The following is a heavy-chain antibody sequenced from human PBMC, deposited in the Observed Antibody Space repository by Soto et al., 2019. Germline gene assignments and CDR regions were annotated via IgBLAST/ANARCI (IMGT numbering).Heavy chain of an antibody. CDR1: GFSLDTNGVG. Sequence: SGPTLVNPTQTLSLTCTFSGFSLDTNGVGVGWIRQPPGKALECLELVYWNDDKRFSPSLWDRMTITKDTSNNQVVLTMTMVGPDDTATYYCEQSQGATSGSYGWSHPGVPGILVTVS. CDR2: VYWNDDK. J-gene: IGHJ5*02. V-gene: IGHV2-5*01. D-gene: IGHD6-19*01. CDR3: EQSQGATSGSYGWSHP.